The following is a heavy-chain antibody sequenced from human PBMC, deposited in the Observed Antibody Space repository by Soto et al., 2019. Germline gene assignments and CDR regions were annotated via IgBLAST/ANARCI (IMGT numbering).Heavy chain of an antibody. D-gene: IGHD2-15*01. V-gene: IGHV3-7*01. Sequence: EVQLVESGGGLVQPGGSLRLSCAASGFTFSSYWMSWDRQAPGKGLEWVANIKQDGSEKYYVDSVKGRFTISRDNAKNSLYLQMNSLRAEDTAVYYCARGSGCSGGSCYARGWLDPWGQGTLVTVSS. CDR2: IKQDGSEK. CDR1: GFTFSSYW. CDR3: ARGSGCSGGSCYARGWLDP. J-gene: IGHJ5*02.